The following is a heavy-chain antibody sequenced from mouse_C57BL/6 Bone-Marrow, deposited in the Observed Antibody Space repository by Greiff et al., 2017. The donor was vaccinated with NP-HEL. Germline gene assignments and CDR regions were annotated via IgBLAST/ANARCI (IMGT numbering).Heavy chain of an antibody. CDR3: DLHLLWLRRGYFDV. V-gene: IGHV1-15*01. D-gene: IGHD2-2*01. CDR2: IDPETGGT. CDR1: GYTFTDYE. J-gene: IGHJ1*03. Sequence: VQLKESGAELVRPGASVTLSCKASGYTFTDYEMHWVKQTPVHGLEWIGAIDPETGGTAYNQKFKGKAILTADKSSSTAYMELRSLTSEDSAVYYCDLHLLWLRRGYFDVWGTGTTVTVSS.